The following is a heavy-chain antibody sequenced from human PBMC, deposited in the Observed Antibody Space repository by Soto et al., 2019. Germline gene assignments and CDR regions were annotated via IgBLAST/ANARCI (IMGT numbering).Heavy chain of an antibody. CDR3: ARYVVGRGKDAPGY. Sequence: EVQLLESGGGLVQPGGSLRLSCAASGFIFSNYAMSWVRQAPGKGLEWVSSISAVTSAINYADPVRGRFTMSRDNSENKVYLQMNSLRVEDTAIYYCARYVVGRGKDAPGYWGQGTLVPVSS. CDR1: GFIFSNYA. V-gene: IGHV3-23*01. CDR2: ISAVTSAI. D-gene: IGHD3-10*01. J-gene: IGHJ4*02.